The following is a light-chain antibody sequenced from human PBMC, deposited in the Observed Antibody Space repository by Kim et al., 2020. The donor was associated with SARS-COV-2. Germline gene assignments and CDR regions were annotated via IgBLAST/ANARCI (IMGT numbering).Light chain of an antibody. CDR2: DAS. Sequence: DIQMTQSPTSLSASVGDRVTITCQASEDIRQSLSWYQHKPGKSPKLLISDASSLQTGVPSRFSGSGFGTHFTFTVSSLQPEDTATYYCQQYDYFPLTFGGGTKVDIK. J-gene: IGKJ4*01. CDR1: EDIRQS. CDR3: QQYDYFPLT. V-gene: IGKV1-33*01.